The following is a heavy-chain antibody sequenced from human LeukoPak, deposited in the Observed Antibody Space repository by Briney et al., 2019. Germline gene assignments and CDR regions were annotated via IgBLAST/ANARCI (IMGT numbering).Heavy chain of an antibody. J-gene: IGHJ4*02. V-gene: IGHV3-43*01. Sequence: GGSLRLSCAASGFTFDAYTMHWVRQAPGEGLEWVSLFSWDGGSKYYADSVKGRFTISRDNSKKSLYLQMNSLRTEDSAFYYCVRETESQRSFDYWGRGTLVTVSS. CDR3: VRETESQRSFDY. CDR1: GFTFDAYT. CDR2: FSWDGGSK. D-gene: IGHD5-24*01.